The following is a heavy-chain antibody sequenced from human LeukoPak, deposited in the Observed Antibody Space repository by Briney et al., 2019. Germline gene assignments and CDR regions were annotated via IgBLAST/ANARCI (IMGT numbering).Heavy chain of an antibody. Sequence: GGSLRLSCAASGFTFSSYWMSWVRQAPGKGLEWVANIKQDGSEKYCVDSVKGRFTISRDNAKNSLYLQMNSLRAEDTAVYYCARDLYDSSGFNWFDPWGQGTLVTVSS. CDR1: GFTFSSYW. V-gene: IGHV3-7*01. CDR2: IKQDGSEK. CDR3: ARDLYDSSGFNWFDP. D-gene: IGHD5/OR15-5a*01. J-gene: IGHJ5*02.